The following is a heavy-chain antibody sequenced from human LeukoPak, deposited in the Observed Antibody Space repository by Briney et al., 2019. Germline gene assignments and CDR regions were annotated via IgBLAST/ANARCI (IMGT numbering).Heavy chain of an antibody. CDR1: GGTFSSYA. CDR2: IIPILGIA. J-gene: IGHJ4*02. CDR3: ARREWPEYCGGACYTIAS. Sequence: SVKVSCKASGGTFSSYAISWVRQAPGQGLEWMGRIIPILGIANYAQKFQGRVTITADKSTSTAYMELSSLRSEDTAVYYWARREWPEYCGGACYTIASWGPGTPVPASP. V-gene: IGHV1-69*04. D-gene: IGHD2-21*02.